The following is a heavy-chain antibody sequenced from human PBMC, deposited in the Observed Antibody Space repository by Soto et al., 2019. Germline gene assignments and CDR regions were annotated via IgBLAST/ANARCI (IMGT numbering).Heavy chain of an antibody. V-gene: IGHV1-18*01. CDR3: SRARGVYGMDD. J-gene: IGHJ6*02. CDR1: GYTFTSYG. D-gene: IGHD2-8*01. CDR2: ISAYNGNT. Sequence: QVQMVQSGAEEKKPGASVKVSCKASGYTFTSYGISWVRQAPGQGLEWMGWISAYNGNTNYAQKLQGRVTITTDTATSTAYMEMRSRRSEDAAVSYCSRARGVYGMDDWGQGTTVTVSS.